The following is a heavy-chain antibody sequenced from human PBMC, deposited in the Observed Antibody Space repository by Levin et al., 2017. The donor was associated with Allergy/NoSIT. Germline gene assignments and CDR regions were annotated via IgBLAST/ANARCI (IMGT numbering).Heavy chain of an antibody. CDR1: GYTFTSYG. J-gene: IGHJ6*03. Sequence: ASVKVSCKASGYTFTSYGISWVRQAPGQGLEWMGWISAYNGNTNYAQKLQGRVTMTTDTSTSTAYMELRSLRSDDTAVYYCARLREITMVQGVIITGSYYYMDVWGKGTTVTVSS. D-gene: IGHD3-10*01. CDR3: ARLREITMVQGVIITGSYYYMDV. CDR2: ISAYNGNT. V-gene: IGHV1-18*01.